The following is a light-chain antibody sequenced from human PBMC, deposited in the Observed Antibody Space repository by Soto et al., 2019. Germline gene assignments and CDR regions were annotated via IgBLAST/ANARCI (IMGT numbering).Light chain of an antibody. CDR3: QQCNDWPPIT. J-gene: IGKJ5*01. CDR2: GAS. Sequence: EIVLTQSPGTLSLSPGERATFSCRASQSVSSSYIAWYQQKPGQAPRLLIYGASTRATGIPARFSGSGSGTEFTLTIRSLQSEDFAVYYCQQCNDWPPITFGQGTRLEI. V-gene: IGKV3-15*01. CDR1: QSVSSSY.